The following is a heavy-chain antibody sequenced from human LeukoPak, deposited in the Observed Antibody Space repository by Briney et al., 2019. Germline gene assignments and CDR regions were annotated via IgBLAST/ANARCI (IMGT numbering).Heavy chain of an antibody. CDR1: GFTFSSCA. Sequence: GGSLRLSCEASGFTFSSCAMSWVRQAPGKVLEWVASISGSGGSTYYADSVKGRFTISRDNSDSTLYLQMNSLRVEDTAVYYCAKGKDPALINMLRLHFEYWGQGTLVTVSS. CDR2: ISGSGGST. D-gene: IGHD3-16*01. J-gene: IGHJ4*02. CDR3: AKGKDPALINMLRLHFEY. V-gene: IGHV3-23*01.